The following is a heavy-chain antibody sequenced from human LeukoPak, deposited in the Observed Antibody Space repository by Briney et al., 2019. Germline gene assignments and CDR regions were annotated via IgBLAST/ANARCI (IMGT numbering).Heavy chain of an antibody. CDR3: ARLRLTMVRGVLGSTDAFDI. D-gene: IGHD3-10*01. Sequence: SETLSLTCTVSGGSISSYYWSWIRQPPGKGLEWIGYIYYSGSTNYNPSLKSRVTISVDTSKNQFSLKLSSVTAADTAVYYCARLRLTMVRGVLGSTDAFDIWGQGTMVTVSS. CDR2: IYYSGST. V-gene: IGHV4-59*01. CDR1: GGSISSYY. J-gene: IGHJ3*02.